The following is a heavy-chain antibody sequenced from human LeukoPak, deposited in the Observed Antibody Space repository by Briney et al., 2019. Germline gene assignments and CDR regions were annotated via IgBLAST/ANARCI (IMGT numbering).Heavy chain of an antibody. Sequence: PGGSLRLSCAASGFTFSNYWMHWVRQAPGKGLGCVSRINSDGINTSYADSVKGRFTISRDNAKNTLNLQMNRLRAEDTAVYYCARDYGGSSPFDYWGQGTLVTVSS. CDR3: ARDYGGSSPFDY. D-gene: IGHD4-23*01. J-gene: IGHJ4*02. CDR2: INSDGINT. CDR1: GFTFSNYW. V-gene: IGHV3-74*01.